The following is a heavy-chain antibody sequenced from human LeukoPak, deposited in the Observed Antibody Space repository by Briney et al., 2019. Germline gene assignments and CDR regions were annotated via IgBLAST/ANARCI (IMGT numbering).Heavy chain of an antibody. J-gene: IGHJ6*03. V-gene: IGHV3-30*02. Sequence: GGSLRLSCAASGFTFSSYGMHWVRQAPGKGLEWVAIIRYDGSNKYYADSVKGRFTISRDNSKNTLYLQMNSLRAEDTAVYYCARDGWDIVVVPAAKPEYYYYYMDVWGKGTTVTVSS. CDR3: ARDGWDIVVVPAAKPEYYYYYMDV. CDR2: IRYDGSNK. D-gene: IGHD2-2*01. CDR1: GFTFSSYG.